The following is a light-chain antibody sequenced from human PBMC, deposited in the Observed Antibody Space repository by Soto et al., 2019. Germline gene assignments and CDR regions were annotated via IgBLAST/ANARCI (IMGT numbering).Light chain of an antibody. Sequence: KQSAGTVSLYKGERATLSCRASQSVSSSYLAWYQQKPGQAPRLLIYGASSRATGIPDRFSGSGSGTDFTLTISRLEPEDFALYYCQQYGNSPITFGQGTRLEI. CDR3: QQYGNSPIT. J-gene: IGKJ5*01. CDR1: QSVSSSY. V-gene: IGKV3-20*01. CDR2: GAS.